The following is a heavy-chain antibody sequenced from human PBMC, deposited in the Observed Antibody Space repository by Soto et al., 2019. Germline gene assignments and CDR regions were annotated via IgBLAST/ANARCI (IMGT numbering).Heavy chain of an antibody. V-gene: IGHV3-30*18. CDR2: IRNDGTNK. J-gene: IGHJ6*02. CDR3: VKDRRTEAYGMEV. Sequence: QVQLVESGGGVVEPGGSLRLSCAASGFTFSSHGMHWVRQAPSRGLEWVAVIRNDGTNKQYGDAVKGRFTISRDNSQNTLYLKTNSLRVEDTAVYYCVKDRRTEAYGMEVWGQGTTVIVSS. D-gene: IGHD2-21*01. CDR1: GFTFSSHG.